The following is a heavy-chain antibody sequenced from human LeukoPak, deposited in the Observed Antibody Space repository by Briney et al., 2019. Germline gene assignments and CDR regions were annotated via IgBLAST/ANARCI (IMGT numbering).Heavy chain of an antibody. CDR2: VYSGGST. D-gene: IGHD6-25*01. CDR1: GFTVGSNY. V-gene: IGHV3-53*01. J-gene: IGHJ4*02. CDR3: ARAGTAAVFDY. Sequence: PGGSLRLSCAASGFTVGSNYMNWVRQAPGKGLEWVSVVYSGGSTYYADSVKGRFTISRDNAKKSLYLQMNSLRAEDTAVYYCARAGTAAVFDYWGQGSLVTVSS.